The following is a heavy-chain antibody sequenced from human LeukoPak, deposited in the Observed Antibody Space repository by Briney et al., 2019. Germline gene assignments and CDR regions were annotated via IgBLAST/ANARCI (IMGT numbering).Heavy chain of an antibody. CDR2: IRSKAYGGTT. J-gene: IGHJ4*02. CDR1: GFTFGDYA. CDR3: TRAATVSSGWWGWLFKYFDY. V-gene: IGHV3-49*04. D-gene: IGHD6-19*01. Sequence: PGRSLRLSCTASGFTFGDYAMSWVRQAPGKGLEWVGFIRSKAYGGTTEYAASVKGRFTISRDDSKSIAYLQMNSLKTEDTAVYYCTRAATVSSGWWGWLFKYFDYWGQGTLVTVSS.